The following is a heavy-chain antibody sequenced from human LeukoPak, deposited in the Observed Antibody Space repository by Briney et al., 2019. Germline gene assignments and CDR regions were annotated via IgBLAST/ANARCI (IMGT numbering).Heavy chain of an antibody. D-gene: IGHD2-2*01. CDR2: TKQDGSEK. Sequence: GGSLRLSCVGSGFTFSNYWMSWVRQAPGKGPEWVANTKQDGSEKYYVDSVRGRFTISRDNAKNSLYLQMNSLRAEDTAVYYCAKGATSCSSTSCPDAFDIWGQGTMVTVSS. V-gene: IGHV3-7*01. CDR3: AKGATSCSSTSCPDAFDI. J-gene: IGHJ3*02. CDR1: GFTFSNYW.